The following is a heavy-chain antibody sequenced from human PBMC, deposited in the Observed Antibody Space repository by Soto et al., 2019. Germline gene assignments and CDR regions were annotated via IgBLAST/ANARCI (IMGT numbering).Heavy chain of an antibody. CDR3: ARGDTAMAQGYYYYYGMDV. Sequence: VQLVESGGGLVQPGGSLRLSCAASGFTFSSYSMNWVRQAPGKGLEWVSYISSSSSTIYYADSVKGRFTISRDNAKNSLYLQMNSLRDEDTAVYYCARGDTAMAQGYYYYYGMDVWGQGTTVTVSS. CDR1: GFTFSSYS. D-gene: IGHD5-18*01. V-gene: IGHV3-48*02. J-gene: IGHJ6*02. CDR2: ISSSSSTI.